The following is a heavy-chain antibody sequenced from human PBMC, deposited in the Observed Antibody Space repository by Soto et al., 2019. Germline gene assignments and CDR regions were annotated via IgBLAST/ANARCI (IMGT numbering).Heavy chain of an antibody. Sequence: QVPLVQSGAEVKKPGASVKVSCKASGYTFTSYDINWVRQATGQGLEWMGWMNPNSGNTGYAQKFQGRVTMTRNTSISTAYMELSSLRSEDTAVYYCARMNYDFWSGYTNDDYWGQGTLVTVSS. D-gene: IGHD3-3*01. CDR1: GYTFTSYD. CDR2: MNPNSGNT. J-gene: IGHJ4*02. V-gene: IGHV1-8*01. CDR3: ARMNYDFWSGYTNDDY.